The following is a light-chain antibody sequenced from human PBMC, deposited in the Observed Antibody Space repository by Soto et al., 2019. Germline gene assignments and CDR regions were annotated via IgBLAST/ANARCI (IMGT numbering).Light chain of an antibody. Sequence: EIVLTQSASTLSGSSGGRATLSCRASQSCITNLAWYQQKYGQAPRLLIYDVSNRATGILARFSGSGYGTDFKLTISRLETEDFVVFYCYQYGSTPPTFGQGTKVDIK. J-gene: IGKJ1*01. V-gene: IGKV3-20*01. CDR2: DVS. CDR3: YQYGSTPPT. CDR1: QSCITN.